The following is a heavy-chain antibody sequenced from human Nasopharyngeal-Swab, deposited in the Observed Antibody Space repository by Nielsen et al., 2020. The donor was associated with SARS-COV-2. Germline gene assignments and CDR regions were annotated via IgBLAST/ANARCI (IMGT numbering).Heavy chain of an antibody. Sequence: GGSLRLSCAVSGFTFNNYGMHWVRQAPGQGLEWVALISYDGSLKYYADSVKGRFPISRDSSKNTVYLQMNSLRPEDTAVYYCARRRPILHLGEFSSSFDSWGQGTLVTVSS. CDR2: ISYDGSLK. J-gene: IGHJ4*02. CDR1: GFTFNNYG. V-gene: IGHV3-30*03. D-gene: IGHD3-16*01. CDR3: ARRRPILHLGEFSSSFDS.